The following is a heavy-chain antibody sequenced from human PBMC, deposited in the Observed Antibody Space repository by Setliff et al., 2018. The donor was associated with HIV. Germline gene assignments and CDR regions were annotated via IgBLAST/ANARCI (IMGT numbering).Heavy chain of an antibody. V-gene: IGHV4-59*01. CDR2: IYNTGST. Sequence: SETLSLTCTVSGGSISNYYWSWIRQPPGKGLEWIGYIYNTGSTNYNPSLKSRVTISIDTSKNQFSLKLSSVTAADTAVYYCARVPTRAPYFFDFWGQGAQVTVSS. J-gene: IGHJ4*02. CDR1: GGSISNYY. D-gene: IGHD1-26*01. CDR3: ARVPTRAPYFFDF.